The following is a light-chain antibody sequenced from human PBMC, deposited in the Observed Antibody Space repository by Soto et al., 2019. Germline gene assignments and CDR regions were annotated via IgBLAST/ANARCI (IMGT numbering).Light chain of an antibody. CDR2: WAS. Sequence: DIVMTQSPDSLAVSLGERATINCKSSQNILYRSNNKMYLAWYQQKPGQPPKLLIYWASTRESGVPDRFSGGGSGTEFTLTISSLQAEDVAVYYCQQYFSPPWTFGQGTKVDIK. V-gene: IGKV4-1*01. CDR1: QNILYRSNNKMY. CDR3: QQYFSPPWT. J-gene: IGKJ1*01.